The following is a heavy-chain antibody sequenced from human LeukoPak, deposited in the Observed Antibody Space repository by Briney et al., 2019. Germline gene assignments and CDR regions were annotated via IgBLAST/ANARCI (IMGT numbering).Heavy chain of an antibody. D-gene: IGHD6-13*01. J-gene: IGHJ3*02. CDR3: ARRDSSSWTDAFDI. CDR1: GYSFTNYW. CDR2: IYPGDSDT. V-gene: IGHV5-51*01. Sequence: GESLKISCKGSGYSFTNYWIAWVRQMPGKGLEWMGIIYPGDSDTRYSPSFQGQVTISADKSISTAYLQWSSLKASDTVMYYCARRDSSSWTDAFDIWGQGTMVTVSS.